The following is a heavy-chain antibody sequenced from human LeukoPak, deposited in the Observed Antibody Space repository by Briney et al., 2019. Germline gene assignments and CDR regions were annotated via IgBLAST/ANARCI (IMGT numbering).Heavy chain of an antibody. D-gene: IGHD5-12*01. V-gene: IGHV4-30-4*01. CDR1: GGSISSGDYY. Sequence: SETLSLTCTVSGGSISSGDYYWSWIRQPPGKGLEWIVYIYYSGSTYYNPSLKSRVTISVDTSKNQFSLKLSSVTAADTAVYYCAREGYSGYDGYWGQGTLVTVSS. CDR3: AREGYSGYDGY. CDR2: IYYSGST. J-gene: IGHJ4*02.